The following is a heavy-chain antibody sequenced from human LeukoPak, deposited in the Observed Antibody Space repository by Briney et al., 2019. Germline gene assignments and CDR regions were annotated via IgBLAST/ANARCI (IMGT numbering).Heavy chain of an antibody. CDR2: LGSTSTYI. J-gene: IGHJ4*02. CDR1: GFTFSDYS. Sequence: GGSLRLSCAASGFTFSDYSMNWVRQAPGKGLEWVSALGSTSTYIYYADSVKGRFTISRDNAKNSLYLQMNGLRAEDTAVYYCARVRRRSSAYDYSDYWGQGTLVTVS. D-gene: IGHD5-12*01. CDR3: ARVRRRSSAYDYSDY. V-gene: IGHV3-21*06.